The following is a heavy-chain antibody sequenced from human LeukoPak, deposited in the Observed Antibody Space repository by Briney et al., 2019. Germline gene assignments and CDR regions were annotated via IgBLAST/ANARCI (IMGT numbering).Heavy chain of an antibody. V-gene: IGHV3-7*03. CDR1: GFTFSSYW. CDR3: ARDDDYYDSSGYLDY. J-gene: IGHJ4*02. CDR2: IKQDGSEK. Sequence: PGGSLRLSCAASGFTFSSYWMSWVRQAPGKGLEWVANIKQDGSEKYYVDSVKGRFTISRDSAKNSLYLQMNSLRAEDTAVYYCARDDDYYDSSGYLDYWGQGTLVTVSS. D-gene: IGHD3-22*01.